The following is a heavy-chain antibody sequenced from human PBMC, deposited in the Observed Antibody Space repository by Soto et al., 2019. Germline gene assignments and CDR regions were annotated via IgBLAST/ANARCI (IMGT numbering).Heavy chain of an antibody. Sequence: QVQLVQSGAEVKKPGASVNVSCKASGYTFASYYMHWVRQAPGQGHEWLGIINPSAGSTDYAQKFQGRVTMTRDKSTSTVYMELSSLRSEDTAVYYCAGSTASPTHDYYYGIDVWGQGTTVTVFS. CDR1: GYTFASYY. V-gene: IGHV1-46*03. CDR2: INPSAGST. J-gene: IGHJ6*02. D-gene: IGHD2-15*01. CDR3: AGSTASPTHDYYYGIDV.